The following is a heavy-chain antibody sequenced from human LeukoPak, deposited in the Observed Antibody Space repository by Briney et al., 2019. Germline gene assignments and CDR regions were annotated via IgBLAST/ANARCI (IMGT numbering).Heavy chain of an antibody. CDR2: IYTSGST. D-gene: IGHD3-10*02. CDR1: GGSISSGSYY. J-gene: IGHJ5*02. Sequence: PSETLSLTCTVSGGSISSGSYYWSWIRQPAGKGLEWIGRIYTSGSTNYNPSLKSRVTISVDTSKNQFSLKLSSVTAADTAVYYCAVRGVIHWWFDPWGQGTLVTVSS. CDR3: AVRGVIHWWFDP. V-gene: IGHV4-61*02.